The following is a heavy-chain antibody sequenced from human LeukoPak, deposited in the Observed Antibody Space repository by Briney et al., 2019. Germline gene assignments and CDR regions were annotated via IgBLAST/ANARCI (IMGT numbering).Heavy chain of an antibody. Sequence: KPSETLSLTCTVSGGSISSGVYHWSWIRQHPGKGLEWIGYIYYSGTTYYNPSLKSRLIMSVDTSKNQFSLKLNSVTAADTAVYYCARVRYCSTNRCYDREFDNWGQGTLVTVSS. V-gene: IGHV4-31*03. CDR1: GGSISSGVYH. J-gene: IGHJ4*02. CDR2: IYYSGTT. D-gene: IGHD2-2*01. CDR3: ARVRYCSTNRCYDREFDN.